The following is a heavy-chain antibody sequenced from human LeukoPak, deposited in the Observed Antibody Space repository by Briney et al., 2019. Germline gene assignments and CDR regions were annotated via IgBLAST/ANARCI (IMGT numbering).Heavy chain of an antibody. CDR3: ARRERLGYSYGRGTLDI. Sequence: GGSLRLSCAVSVFLVPSNYMSWVRQAPGKGLEGVSVINSDGTTYYADSVKGRFTISRDITKNTLYLQMNTLRAEDTAVYYCARRERLGYSYGRGTLDIWGQGTMVTVSS. J-gene: IGHJ3*02. D-gene: IGHD5-18*01. CDR1: VFLVPSNY. CDR2: INSDGTT. V-gene: IGHV3-66*01.